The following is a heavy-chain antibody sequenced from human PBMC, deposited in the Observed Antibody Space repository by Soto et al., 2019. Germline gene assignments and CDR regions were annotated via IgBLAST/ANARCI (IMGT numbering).Heavy chain of an antibody. CDR2: IKQDGSEK. J-gene: IGHJ4*02. Sequence: GGSLRLSCAASGFTFSNYLMSWVRQAPGKGLEWVANIKQDGSEKYYVASVNGRFTISRDNAKNSLYLQMNSLRADDTAVYYCAREKRPTGYFDYWGQGTLVTVSS. CDR1: GFTFSNYL. V-gene: IGHV3-7*01. CDR3: AREKRPTGYFDY.